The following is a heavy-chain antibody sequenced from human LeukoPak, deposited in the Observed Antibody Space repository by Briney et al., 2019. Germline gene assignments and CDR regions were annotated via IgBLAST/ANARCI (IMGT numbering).Heavy chain of an antibody. CDR2: ISTSGATI. J-gene: IGHJ4*02. CDR1: GFTFSGYG. V-gene: IGHV3-48*03. Sequence: GGSLRLSCAASGFTFSGYGMNWVRQAPGKGLEWISSISTSGATIYYADSVKGRFTISSDNANNSLNLQMNSQRAEDTAVYYCAKDSSIAVAGVFDSWGQGTLVTVSS. D-gene: IGHD6-19*01. CDR3: AKDSSIAVAGVFDS.